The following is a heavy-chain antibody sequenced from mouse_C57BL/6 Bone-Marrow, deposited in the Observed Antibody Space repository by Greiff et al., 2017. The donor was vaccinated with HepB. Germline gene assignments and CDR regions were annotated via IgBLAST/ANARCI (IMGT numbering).Heavy chain of an antibody. CDR1: GYTFTDYE. CDR3: TRDDGYYFDY. Sequence: QVQLKESGAELVRPGASVTLSCKASGYTFTDYEMHWVKQTPVHGLEWIGAIDPETGGTSYNQKFKGKAILTADKSSSTAYMELRSLTSEDSAVYYCTRDDGYYFDYWGQGTTLTGSS. V-gene: IGHV1-15*01. D-gene: IGHD2-3*01. CDR2: IDPETGGT. J-gene: IGHJ2*01.